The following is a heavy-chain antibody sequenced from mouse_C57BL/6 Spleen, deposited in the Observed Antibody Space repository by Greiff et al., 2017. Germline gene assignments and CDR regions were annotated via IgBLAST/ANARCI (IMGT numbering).Heavy chain of an antibody. CDR2: IRNKANGYTT. CDR1: GFTFTDYY. CDR3: ARRYDYDDAMDY. V-gene: IGHV7-3*01. Sequence: EVQRVESGGGLVQPGGSLSLSCAASGFTFTDYYMSWVRQPPGKALEWLGFIRNKANGYTTEYSASVKGRFTISRDNSQSILYLQMNALRAEDSATYYCARRYDYDDAMDYWGQGTSVTVSS. J-gene: IGHJ4*01. D-gene: IGHD2-4*01.